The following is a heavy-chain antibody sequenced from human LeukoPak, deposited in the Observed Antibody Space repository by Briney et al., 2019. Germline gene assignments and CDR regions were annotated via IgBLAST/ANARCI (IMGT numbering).Heavy chain of an antibody. J-gene: IGHJ4*02. V-gene: IGHV1-69*05. D-gene: IGHD3-10*01. CDR2: IIPIFGTA. CDR1: GGTFSSYA. Sequence: SVKVSCKASGGTFSSYAISWVRQAPGQGLEWMGGIIPIFGTANYAQKFQGRVTITTDQSTSTAYMELSSLRSEDTAVYYCAREGIRYEFVFDYWGQGTLVTASS. CDR3: AREGIRYEFVFDY.